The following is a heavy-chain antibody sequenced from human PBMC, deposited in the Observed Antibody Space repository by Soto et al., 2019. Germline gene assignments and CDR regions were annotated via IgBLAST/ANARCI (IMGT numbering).Heavy chain of an antibody. Sequence: SETLSLTCTVSGGSISSYYWSWIRQPPGKGPEWIGYIYYSGSTNYNPSLKSRVTISVDTSKNQFSLKLSCVTAADTAVYYCARGGFYNWNYDFDYWGQGTLVTVSS. J-gene: IGHJ4*02. CDR3: ARGGFYNWNYDFDY. CDR2: IYYSGST. CDR1: GGSISSYY. D-gene: IGHD1-7*01. V-gene: IGHV4-59*01.